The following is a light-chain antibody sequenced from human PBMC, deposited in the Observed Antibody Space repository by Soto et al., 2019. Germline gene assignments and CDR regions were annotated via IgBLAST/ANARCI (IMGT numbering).Light chain of an antibody. CDR2: GAS. V-gene: IGKV1-9*01. CDR1: QGISSF. J-gene: IGKJ3*01. CDR3: QQLNSFPIP. Sequence: IQWTQSPSSLSASVGDRVTITCRASQGISSFLAWYQQKPGKAPKLLIYGASTLQSGVPSRFSDSGSGTDFTLTIGSLQPEDFATYYCQQLNSFPIPFGPGTKVDIK.